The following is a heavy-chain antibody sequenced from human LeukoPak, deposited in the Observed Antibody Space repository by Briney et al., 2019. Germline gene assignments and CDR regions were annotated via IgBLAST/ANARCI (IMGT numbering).Heavy chain of an antibody. Sequence: PSETLSLTCPVSGGSISSGGYYWSWIRQHPGKGLEWIGYIYYSGSTYCNPSLKSRVTMAVDTSKSQFSLKLSSVTAADTAVYYCARGEYQLLPLYFDYWGQGTLVTVS. V-gene: IGHV4-31*03. CDR1: GGSISSGGYY. CDR2: IYYSGST. J-gene: IGHJ4*02. D-gene: IGHD2-2*01. CDR3: ARGEYQLLPLYFDY.